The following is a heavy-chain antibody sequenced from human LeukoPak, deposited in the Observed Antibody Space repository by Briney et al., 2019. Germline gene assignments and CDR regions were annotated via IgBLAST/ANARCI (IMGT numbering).Heavy chain of an antibody. J-gene: IGHJ4*02. CDR3: ARGRAVDVYCDY. V-gene: IGHV3-23*01. CDR1: GFTLNRYV. CDR2: ISGSGRSA. Sequence: GGSLTLSRAASGFTLNRYVMNWPRQAPGTGLEWVCSISGSGRSAYSAVSVKGRFTISRANSKTTLSLRVNSLRAEDMAVYYCARGRAVDVYCDYWGQGTLVTVSS.